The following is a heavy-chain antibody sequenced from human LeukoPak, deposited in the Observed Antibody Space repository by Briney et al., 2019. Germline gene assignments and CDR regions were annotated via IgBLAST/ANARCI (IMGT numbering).Heavy chain of an antibody. CDR3: ARSLEDDP. Sequence: PGGSLRLSCAASGFTFSSSTMNWVRQAPGKGLEWVSSISSSSSSINYADSVRGRFTISRDNAKNSLYLQMSSLRVEDTAVYYCARSLEDDPWGQGTLVTVSS. CDR1: GFTFSSST. CDR2: ISSSSSSI. V-gene: IGHV3-21*01. J-gene: IGHJ5*02.